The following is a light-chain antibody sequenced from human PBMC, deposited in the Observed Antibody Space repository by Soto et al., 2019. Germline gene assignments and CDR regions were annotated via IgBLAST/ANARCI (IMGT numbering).Light chain of an antibody. CDR1: SSNIGSNF. Sequence: QPVLTQPPSASGTPGQTVTISCSGSSSNIGSNFVYWYQQLPGTAPKLLIFSNNQRPSGVPDRFSGSKSGTSASLAISGLRSEDEADYYCAAWDDSLIGVVFGGGTKLTVL. J-gene: IGLJ2*01. CDR3: AAWDDSLIGVV. CDR2: SNN. V-gene: IGLV1-47*02.